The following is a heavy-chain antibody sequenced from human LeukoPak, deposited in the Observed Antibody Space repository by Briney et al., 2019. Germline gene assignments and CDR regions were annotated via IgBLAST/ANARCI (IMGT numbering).Heavy chain of an antibody. J-gene: IGHJ6*03. Sequence: PSETLSLTCAVYGGSFSGYYWSWIRQPPGKGLEWIGEINHSGSTNYNPSLKSRVTISVDKSKNQFSLKLSSVTAADTAVYYCARPIAVADYYYMDVWGKGTTVTVSS. CDR1: GGSFSGYY. D-gene: IGHD6-19*01. CDR3: ARPIAVADYYYMDV. V-gene: IGHV4-34*01. CDR2: INHSGST.